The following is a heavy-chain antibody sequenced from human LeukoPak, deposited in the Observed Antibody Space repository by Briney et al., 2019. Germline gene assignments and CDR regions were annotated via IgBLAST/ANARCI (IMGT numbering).Heavy chain of an antibody. CDR3: ARLVGVAPKVVPAADRVVRVGYHFDY. V-gene: IGHV4-34*01. J-gene: IGHJ4*02. CDR1: GGSFSGYY. D-gene: IGHD2-2*01. CDR2: INHSGST. Sequence: SETLSLTCAVYGGSFSGYYWSWIRQPPGKGLEWIGEINHSGSTNYNPSLKSRVTISVDTSKNQFSLKLSSVTAADTAVYYCARLVGVAPKVVPAADRVVRVGYHFDYWGQGTLVTVSS.